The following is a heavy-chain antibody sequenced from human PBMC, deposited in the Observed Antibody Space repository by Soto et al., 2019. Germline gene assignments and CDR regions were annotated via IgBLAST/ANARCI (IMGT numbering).Heavy chain of an antibody. D-gene: IGHD3-10*01. CDR3: ARDQGDGSGSYYPSDAFDI. Sequence: GGSLRLSCAASGFTFSSYWMSWVRQAPGKGLEWVANIKQDGSEKYYVDSVKGRFTISRDNAKNSLYLQMNSLRDEDTAVYYGARDQGDGSGSYYPSDAFDIWGQGTMVTVSS. V-gene: IGHV3-7*01. CDR1: GFTFSSYW. CDR2: IKQDGSEK. J-gene: IGHJ3*02.